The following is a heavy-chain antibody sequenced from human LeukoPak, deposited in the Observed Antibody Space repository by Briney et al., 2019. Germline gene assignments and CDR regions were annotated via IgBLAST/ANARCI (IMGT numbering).Heavy chain of an antibody. CDR2: INPNSGGT. CDR3: ARDLFDIVAVPAAPTENWFDP. V-gene: IGHV1-2*02. CDR1: GYTFTGYY. J-gene: IGHJ5*02. D-gene: IGHD2-2*01. Sequence: ASVKVSCKASGYTFTGYYMHWVRQAPGQGLEWMGWINPNSGGTNYAQKFQGRVTMTRDTSISTAYMELSRLRSDDTAVYYCARDLFDIVAVPAAPTENWFDPWGQGTLVTVSS.